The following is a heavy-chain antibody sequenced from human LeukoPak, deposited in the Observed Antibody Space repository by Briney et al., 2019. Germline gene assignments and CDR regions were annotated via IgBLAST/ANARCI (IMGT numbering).Heavy chain of an antibody. J-gene: IGHJ4*02. CDR1: GFTFSSYA. D-gene: IGHD2-15*01. CDR2: ISGSGGST. CDR3: AREYCSGGSCYSDY. V-gene: IGHV3-23*01. Sequence: GGSLRLSCAASGFTFSSYAMSWVRQAPGKGLEWVSAISGSGGSTYYADSVKGRFTISRDNSKNTLYLQMNSLRAEDTAVYYCAREYCSGGSCYSDYWGQGTLVTVS.